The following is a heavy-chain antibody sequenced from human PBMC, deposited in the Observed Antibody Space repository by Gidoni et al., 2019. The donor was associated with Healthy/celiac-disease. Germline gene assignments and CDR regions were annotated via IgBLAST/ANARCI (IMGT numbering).Heavy chain of an antibody. J-gene: IGHJ4*02. D-gene: IGHD6-19*01. CDR1: GYTFTGSY. CDR3: ARDHRSAGAGHY. V-gene: IGHV1-2*02. CDR2: INPNSGGT. Sequence: QVQLVQSGAEVKNPGASVTVSCKASGYTFTGSYMHWVRQAPGQELEWMGGINPNSGGTNYAQKFQGRVTMTREKSISTAYMELSRLRSDDTAVYYCARDHRSAGAGHYWGQGTLVTVSS.